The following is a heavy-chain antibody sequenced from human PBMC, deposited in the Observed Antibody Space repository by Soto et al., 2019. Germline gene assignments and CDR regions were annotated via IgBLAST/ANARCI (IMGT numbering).Heavy chain of an antibody. CDR2: ISGSGGST. Sequence: GGSLRLSCAASGFTFSSYAMSWVRQAPGKGLEWVSAISGSGGSTYYADSVKGRFTISRDNSKNTLYLQMNSLRAEDTAVYYCARENGDYEYDENYYYGMDVWGQGTTVTVSS. V-gene: IGHV3-23*01. CDR3: ARENGDYEYDENYYYGMDV. CDR1: GFTFSSYA. J-gene: IGHJ6*02. D-gene: IGHD4-17*01.